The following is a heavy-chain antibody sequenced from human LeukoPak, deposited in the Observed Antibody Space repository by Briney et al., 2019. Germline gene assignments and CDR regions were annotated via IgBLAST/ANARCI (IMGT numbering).Heavy chain of an antibody. V-gene: IGHV1-46*01. CDR2: INPSGGST. J-gene: IGHJ2*01. CDR1: GYTFTSYG. D-gene: IGHD4-17*01. CDR3: ARALYGDYEDWYFDL. Sequence: ASVKVSCKASGYTFTSYGISWVRQAPGQGLEWMGIINPSGGSTSYAQKFQGRVTMTRDTSTSTVYMELSSLRSEDTAVYYCARALYGDYEDWYFDLWGRGTLATVSS.